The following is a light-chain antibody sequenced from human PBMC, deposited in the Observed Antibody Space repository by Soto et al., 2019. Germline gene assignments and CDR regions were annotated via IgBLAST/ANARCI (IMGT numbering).Light chain of an antibody. J-gene: IGLJ1*01. CDR3: LLSYSGASYV. CDR2: DTS. Sequence: QAVVTQEPSLTVSPGGTVTLTSGSSTGAVTGGHYPYWFQQKPGQAPWTLIYDTSSKHSWTPARFSGSLLGGKAALTLSGAQPEDEAEYYFLLSYSGASYVFGAGTKVTVL. V-gene: IGLV7-46*01. CDR1: TGAVTGGHY.